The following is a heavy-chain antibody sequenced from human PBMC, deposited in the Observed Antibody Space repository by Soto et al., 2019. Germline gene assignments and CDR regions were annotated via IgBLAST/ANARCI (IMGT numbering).Heavy chain of an antibody. D-gene: IGHD5-12*01. CDR1: GGSITTIDYY. CDR3: ARYSGYDLGFDY. CDR2: IHHAGPT. V-gene: IGHV4-30-4*02. J-gene: IGHJ4*02. Sequence: PSETLSLTCTVSGGSITTIDYYWTWIRQLPGEGLEWIAYIHHAGPTYYNPSLQSRITISVDTSQNQFSLKLSSVTAADTAVYYCARYSGYDLGFDYWGQGTLVSVSS.